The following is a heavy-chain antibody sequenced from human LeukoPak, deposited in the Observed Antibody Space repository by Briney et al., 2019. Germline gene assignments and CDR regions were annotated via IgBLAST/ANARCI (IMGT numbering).Heavy chain of an antibody. CDR1: GGTFSSYA. J-gene: IGHJ5*02. V-gene: IGHV1-69*04. CDR2: IIPILGIA. Sequence: SVKVSCKASGGTFSSYAISWVRQAPGQGLEWMGRIIPILGIANYAQKFQGRVTITADKSTSTAYMELSSLRSEDTAVYYCARGTCSGGSCLPGHWFDPWGQGTLVTVSS. D-gene: IGHD2-15*01. CDR3: ARGTCSGGSCLPGHWFDP.